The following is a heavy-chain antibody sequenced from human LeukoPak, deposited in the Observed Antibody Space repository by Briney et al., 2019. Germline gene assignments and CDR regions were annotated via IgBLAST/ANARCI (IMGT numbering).Heavy chain of an antibody. CDR3: ARQFRYCSGGSCTRAAFDI. CDR1: GGSISSSSYY. CDR2: IYYSGST. V-gene: IGHV4-39*01. D-gene: IGHD2-15*01. Sequence: SQTLSLTCTVSGGSISSSSYYWGWIRQPPGKGLEWIGSIYYSGSTYYNPSLKSRVTISVDTSKNQFSLKLSSVTAADTAVYYCARQFRYCSGGSCTRAAFDIWGQGTMVTVS. J-gene: IGHJ3*02.